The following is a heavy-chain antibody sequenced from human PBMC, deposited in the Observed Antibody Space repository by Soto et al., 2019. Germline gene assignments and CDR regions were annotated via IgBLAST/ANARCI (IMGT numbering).Heavy chain of an antibody. CDR2: INPSGGST. D-gene: IGHD3-22*01. Sequence: ASVKVSCKASGYTITSYYMHWVRQAPGQGLEWMGIINPSGGSTNYAQKLQGRVTITADKSTSTAYMKLSSLRSEDTAVYYCARAPSSGYYYTPDYWGQGTLVTVSS. CDR3: ARAPSSGYYYTPDY. CDR1: GYTITSYY. J-gene: IGHJ4*02. V-gene: IGHV1-46*01.